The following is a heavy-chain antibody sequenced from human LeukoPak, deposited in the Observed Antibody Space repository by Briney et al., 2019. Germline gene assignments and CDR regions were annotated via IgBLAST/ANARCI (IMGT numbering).Heavy chain of an antibody. CDR1: DGSISSYY. J-gene: IGHJ4*02. D-gene: IGHD7-27*01. V-gene: IGHV4-59*12. Sequence: SETLSLTCTVSDGSISSYYWSWIRQPPGKGLEWIGYIYYSGSTNYNPSLKSRVTISVDTSKNQFSLKLSSVTAADTAVYYCARGRTGDGADHFDYWGQGTLVTVSS. CDR2: IYYSGST. CDR3: ARGRTGDGADHFDY.